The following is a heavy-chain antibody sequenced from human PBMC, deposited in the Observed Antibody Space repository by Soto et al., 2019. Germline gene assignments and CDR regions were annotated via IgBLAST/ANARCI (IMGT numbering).Heavy chain of an antibody. V-gene: IGHV3-23*01. CDR3: AKDHGV. J-gene: IGHJ3*01. CDR1: GFTFSTYP. CDR2: ISGAGGST. Sequence: EVQLLESGGALVQPGGSLRLSCAASGFTFSTYPMSWVRQAPGKGLEWVSAISGAGGSTYYADSVKGRFTISRDNSKNTLYLQMTSLTADDSAVYYCAKDHGVWGQGTMFTVSS.